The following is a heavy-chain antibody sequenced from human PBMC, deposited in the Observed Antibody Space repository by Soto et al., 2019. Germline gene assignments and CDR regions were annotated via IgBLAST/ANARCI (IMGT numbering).Heavy chain of an antibody. Sequence: ASVRVSCGASGHTFTGYYMHWLRQAPGQGLEWMRWINPNSGATNYAQTFQGRVTMTRDTSISTGYMELSRLRYDDTAVYYCARVVVAAAIGRFTWFDPWRQGTRFTVSS. CDR2: INPNSGAT. V-gene: IGHV1-2*02. D-gene: IGHD2-2*02. CDR3: ARVVVAAAIGRFTWFDP. J-gene: IGHJ5*02. CDR1: GHTFTGYY.